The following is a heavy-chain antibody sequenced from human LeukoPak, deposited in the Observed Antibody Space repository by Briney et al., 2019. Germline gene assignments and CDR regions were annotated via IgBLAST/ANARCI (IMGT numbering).Heavy chain of an antibody. CDR1: GFSFSTYN. D-gene: IGHD2-2*03. J-gene: IGHJ4*02. V-gene: IGHV3-21*04. CDR3: ARDYGWGYFDY. CDR2: MISISNSI. Sequence: GGSLRLSCAASGFSFSTYNMNWVRQAPGKGLEWVSSMISISNSIYYADSVRGRFPISRDNAKNSLYLQMNSLRAEDTAVYYCARDYGWGYFDYWGQGTLVTVSS.